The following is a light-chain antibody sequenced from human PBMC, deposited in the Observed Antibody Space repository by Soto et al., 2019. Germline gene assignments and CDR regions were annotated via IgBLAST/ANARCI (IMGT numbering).Light chain of an antibody. J-gene: IGKJ4*01. V-gene: IGKV1-27*01. Sequence: DIPMTQSPSSLSASVGDRVTITCRASQGIRKYLAWYQQKPGESPKLLIYSSSNLQSGVPSRFSGSGSGTDFNLTISNLQPEDFATYYCQKYDSAPLTFGGGTTVE. CDR3: QKYDSAPLT. CDR1: QGIRKY. CDR2: SSS.